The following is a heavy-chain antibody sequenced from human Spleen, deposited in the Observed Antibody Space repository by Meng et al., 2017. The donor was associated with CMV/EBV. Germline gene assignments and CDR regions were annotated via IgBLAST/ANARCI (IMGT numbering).Heavy chain of an antibody. J-gene: IGHJ6*02. V-gene: IGHV1-69*05. Sequence: SVKVSCKSSGDSFRISTLSWVRQAPGQGLEWMGGIIPIFPTANYAQKFQGRVTITTDESTSTAFMELSRLRSEDTAMYYCASCIAAAGYYYYGMDVWGQGTTVTVSS. D-gene: IGHD6-13*01. CDR2: IIPIFPTA. CDR3: ASCIAAAGYYYYGMDV. CDR1: GDSFRIST.